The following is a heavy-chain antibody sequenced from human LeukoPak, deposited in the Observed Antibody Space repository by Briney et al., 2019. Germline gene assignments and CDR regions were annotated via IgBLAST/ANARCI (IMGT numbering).Heavy chain of an antibody. CDR3: ARGTVVPFYFDY. Sequence: SVKVSCKTSGGTFSSYAISWVRQAPGQGLEWMGRIIPILGIANYAQKFQGRVTITADKSTSTAYMELSSLRSEDTAVYYCARGTVVPFYFDYWGQGTLVTVSS. CDR2: IIPILGIA. D-gene: IGHD4-23*01. CDR1: GGTFSSYA. V-gene: IGHV1-69*04. J-gene: IGHJ4*02.